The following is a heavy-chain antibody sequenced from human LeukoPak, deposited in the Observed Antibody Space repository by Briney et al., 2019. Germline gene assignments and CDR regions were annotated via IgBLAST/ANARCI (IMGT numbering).Heavy chain of an antibody. D-gene: IGHD3-10*01. V-gene: IGHV4-61*02. J-gene: IGHJ3*02. CDR3: ARESYYYGSGSRLPSFDI. Sequence: PSETLSLTCTVSGGSISSGSYYWSWIRQPAGKGLEWIGRIYTSGSTNYNPSLKSRVTISVDTSKNQFSLKLSSVTAADTAVYYCARESYYYGSGSRLPSFDIWGQGTMVTVSS. CDR2: IYTSGST. CDR1: GGSISSGSYY.